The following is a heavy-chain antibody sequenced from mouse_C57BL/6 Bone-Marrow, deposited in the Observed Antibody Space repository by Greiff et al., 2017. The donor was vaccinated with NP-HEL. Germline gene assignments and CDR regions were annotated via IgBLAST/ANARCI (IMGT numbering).Heavy chain of an antibody. CDR1: GYTFTSYW. D-gene: IGHD1-1*01. Sequence: QVQLQQPGAELVKPGASVKLSCKASGYTFTSYWMQWVKQRPGQGLEWIGEIDPSDSYTNYNQKFKGKATLTVDTSSSTAYMQLSSLTSEDSAVYYCAIPLITFDYWGQGTTLTVSS. J-gene: IGHJ2*01. CDR2: IDPSDSYT. V-gene: IGHV1-50*01. CDR3: AIPLITFDY.